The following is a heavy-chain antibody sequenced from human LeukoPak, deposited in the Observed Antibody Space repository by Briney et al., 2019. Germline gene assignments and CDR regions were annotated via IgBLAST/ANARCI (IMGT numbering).Heavy chain of an antibody. Sequence: SETLSLTCAVYGGSFSGYYWSWIRKPPGKGLEWIGEINHSGSTNYNPSLKSRVTISVDTSKNQFSLKLSSVTAADTAVYYCARFTGYCSSPSCYPNAFDIWGQGTMVTVSS. J-gene: IGHJ3*02. D-gene: IGHD2-2*03. CDR2: INHSGST. CDR1: GGSFSGYY. V-gene: IGHV4-34*01. CDR3: ARFTGYCSSPSCYPNAFDI.